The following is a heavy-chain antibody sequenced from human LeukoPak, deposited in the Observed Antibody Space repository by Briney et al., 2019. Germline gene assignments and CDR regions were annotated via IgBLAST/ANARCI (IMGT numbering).Heavy chain of an antibody. CDR2: IKSKTDGGTT. D-gene: IGHD2-15*01. Sequence: PGGSLRLSCAASGFTFSNAWMSWVRQAPGKGLEWVGRIKSKTDGGTTDYAAPVKGRFNISRDNSKNTLYLQMNSLKTEGTALYYCTTLKDIVVVVAATPDYYYYMDVWGKGTTVTVSS. CDR3: TTLKDIVVVVAATPDYYYYMDV. CDR1: GFTFSNAW. V-gene: IGHV3-15*01. J-gene: IGHJ6*03.